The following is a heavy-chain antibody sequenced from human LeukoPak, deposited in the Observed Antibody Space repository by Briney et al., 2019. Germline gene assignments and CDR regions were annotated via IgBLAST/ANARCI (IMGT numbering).Heavy chain of an antibody. J-gene: IGHJ4*02. CDR1: GFTFSSYS. Sequence: PGGSLRLSCAASGFTFSSYSMNWVRQAPGKGLEWVSYISSSSSTIYYADSVKGRFTISRDNAKNSLYLQMNSLRAEDTAVYYCARGSPNYDFWSGYPSGSFDYWGRGTLVTVSS. V-gene: IGHV3-48*01. CDR2: ISSSSSTI. D-gene: IGHD3-3*01. CDR3: ARGSPNYDFWSGYPSGSFDY.